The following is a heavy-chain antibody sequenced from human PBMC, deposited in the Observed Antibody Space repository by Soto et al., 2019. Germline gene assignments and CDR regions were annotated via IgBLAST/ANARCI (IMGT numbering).Heavy chain of an antibody. CDR1: GGTFSSYA. CDR2: IIPIFGTA. D-gene: IGHD3-22*01. Sequence: QVQLVQSGAEVKKPGSSVKVSCKACGGTFSSYAISWVRQAPGQGLEWMGGIIPIFGTANYAQKFQGRVTITADESTSKAYMELSSLRSEDTAVYYCARTRIRGYTYYFDYWGQGTLVTVSS. J-gene: IGHJ4*02. CDR3: ARTRIRGYTYYFDY. V-gene: IGHV1-69*01.